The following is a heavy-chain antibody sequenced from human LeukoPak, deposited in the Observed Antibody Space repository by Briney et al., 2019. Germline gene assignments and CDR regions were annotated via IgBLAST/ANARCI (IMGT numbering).Heavy chain of an antibody. CDR2: ISPYNGNT. Sequence: ASVKVSCKASGYTFTSYGISWVRQAPGQGLEWMGWISPYNGNTNYAQKLQGRVTMTTDTATSTAYMELRSLRSDDTAVYYCARRYKNVVVPGYYMDVWGKGTTVTVSS. CDR1: GYTFTSYG. CDR3: ARRYKNVVVPGYYMDV. V-gene: IGHV1-18*01. D-gene: IGHD2/OR15-2a*01. J-gene: IGHJ6*03.